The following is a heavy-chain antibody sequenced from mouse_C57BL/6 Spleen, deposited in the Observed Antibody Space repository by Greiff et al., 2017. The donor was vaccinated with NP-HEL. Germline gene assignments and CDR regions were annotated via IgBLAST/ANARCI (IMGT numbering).Heavy chain of an antibody. Sequence: QVQLQQPGAELVKPGASVKLSCKASGYTFTSYWMHWVKQRPGQGLEWIGMIHPNSGSTNYNEKFKSKATLTVDKSSSTAYMQLSSLTSEDSAGYDCARSYGGYPWFAYWGQGTLVTVSA. J-gene: IGHJ3*01. V-gene: IGHV1-64*01. CDR2: IHPNSGST. D-gene: IGHD2-3*01. CDR1: GYTFTSYW. CDR3: ARSYGGYPWFAY.